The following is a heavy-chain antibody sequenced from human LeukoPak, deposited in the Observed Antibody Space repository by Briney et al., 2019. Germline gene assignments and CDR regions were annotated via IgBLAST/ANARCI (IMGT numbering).Heavy chain of an antibody. Sequence: GTSLRLSCAASGFTFSSYAMHWVRQAPGKGLEWVAVISYDGTNKYYADSVKGRFTISRDNSKNTLYLQMNSLRAEDTAVYYCARDHPSTAFDPWGQGTLVTVSS. V-gene: IGHV3-30-3*01. CDR3: ARDHPSTAFDP. J-gene: IGHJ5*02. CDR1: GFTFSSYA. CDR2: ISYDGTNK.